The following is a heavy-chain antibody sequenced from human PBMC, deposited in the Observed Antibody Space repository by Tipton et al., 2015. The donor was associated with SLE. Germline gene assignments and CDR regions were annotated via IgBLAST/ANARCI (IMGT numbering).Heavy chain of an antibody. CDR3: ARDRRLRSSATSSFDY. J-gene: IGHJ4*02. Sequence: SLRLSCAASGFTFSSFWMHWVRQVPGKELVWVSRINSDGSSTNYADSVKGRFTISRDNAKNTLFLQMNSLRAEDTAVYYCARDRRLRSSATSSFDYWGQGTLVTVSS. V-gene: IGHV3-74*01. CDR1: GFTFSSFW. D-gene: IGHD2-2*01. CDR2: INSDGSST.